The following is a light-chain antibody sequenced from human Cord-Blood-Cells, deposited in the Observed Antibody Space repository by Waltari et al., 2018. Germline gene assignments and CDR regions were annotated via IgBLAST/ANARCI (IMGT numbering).Light chain of an antibody. CDR2: YAS. CDR1: QGISSY. CDR3: QQYYSTP. V-gene: IGKV1D-43*01. Sequence: AIRMTQSPFTLSASVGDRVTITCWASQGISSYLAWYQQKPAKAPKLFIYYASRSQSGVPSRFSGSGSGADYTLTISSLQPEDFATYYCQQYYSTPFGGGTKVEIK. J-gene: IGKJ4*01.